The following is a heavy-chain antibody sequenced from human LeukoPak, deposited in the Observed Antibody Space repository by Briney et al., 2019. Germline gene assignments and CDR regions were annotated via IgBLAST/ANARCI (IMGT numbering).Heavy chain of an antibody. CDR3: AISHSRGAGMY. CDR1: GFTFSRYG. D-gene: IGHD3-10*01. CDR2: ISYDGSNK. V-gene: IGHV3-30*03. J-gene: IGHJ4*02. Sequence: GGSLRLSCAASGFTFSRYGMHWVRQAPGKGLEWVAVISYDGSNKYYADSVKGRFTISRDNSKNTLYLQMNSLRAEDTAVYYCAISHSRGAGMYWGQGTLVTVSS.